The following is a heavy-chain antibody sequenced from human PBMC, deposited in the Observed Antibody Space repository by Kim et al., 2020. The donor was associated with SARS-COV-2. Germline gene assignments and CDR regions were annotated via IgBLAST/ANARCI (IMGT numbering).Heavy chain of an antibody. V-gene: IGHV3-23*01. J-gene: IGHJ6*02. Sequence: GGSLRLSCAASGFTFSACAMTWVRQVPGKGLEWVSSISHDGTSQHYADSVKGRFTISRDDFKNTLHLRLTSLRAEDTALYYCAKDVWDYSSMDAWGQGTMVTVSS. D-gene: IGHD6-13*01. CDR1: GFTFSACA. CDR2: ISHDGTSQ. CDR3: AKDVWDYSSMDA.